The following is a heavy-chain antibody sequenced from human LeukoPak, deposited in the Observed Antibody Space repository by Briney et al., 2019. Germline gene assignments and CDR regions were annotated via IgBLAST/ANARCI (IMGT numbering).Heavy chain of an antibody. V-gene: IGHV3-48*01. D-gene: IGHD1-7*01. Sequence: GGSLRLSCAASGFTFSSYAMHWVRQAPGKGLEWVSYISSSSNTIYYADSVKGRFAISRDNAKNSLYLQMNSLRPEDTAMYYCARDVGHRSGYPDNWNYVPFDSWGQGTLVTVSS. J-gene: IGHJ4*02. CDR1: GFTFSSYA. CDR2: ISSSSNTI. CDR3: ARDVGHRSGYPDNWNYVPFDS.